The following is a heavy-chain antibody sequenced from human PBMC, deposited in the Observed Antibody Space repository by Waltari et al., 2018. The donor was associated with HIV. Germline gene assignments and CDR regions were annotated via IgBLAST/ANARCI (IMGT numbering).Heavy chain of an antibody. D-gene: IGHD6-19*01. Sequence: EVQLLESGGGFVQPGGSLRLSGAAYKFTLDTYSMTWVRRAPGKGLGWVAIISANAGRAYYADSLEGRFTVSRENSNNTIYLQMNNLTAEDTAVYYCAKHSSGWYRGHYPIDVWGQGTTVTVSS. CDR3: AKHSSGWYRGHYPIDV. J-gene: IGHJ6*02. CDR2: ISANAGRA. CDR1: KFTLDTYS. V-gene: IGHV3-23*01.